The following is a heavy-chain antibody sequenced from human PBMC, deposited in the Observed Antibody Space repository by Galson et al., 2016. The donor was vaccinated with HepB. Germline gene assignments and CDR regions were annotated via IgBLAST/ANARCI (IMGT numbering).Heavy chain of an antibody. D-gene: IGHD3-16*02. CDR1: GFTFNRHA. V-gene: IGHV3-23*01. CDR3: AKGSFSGVIFSWFDP. CDR2: ISGSADDT. J-gene: IGHJ5*02. Sequence: SLRLSCAASGFTFNRHAMNWVRQAPGKGLEWISGISGSADDTKYAVSVKGRFTISRDNSNNTLHLQMSSLRAEDTAVYYCAKGSFSGVIFSWFDPWGQGTRVTVSS.